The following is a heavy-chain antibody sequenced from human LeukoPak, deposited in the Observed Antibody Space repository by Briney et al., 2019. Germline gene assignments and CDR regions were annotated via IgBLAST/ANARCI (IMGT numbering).Heavy chain of an antibody. Sequence: GGSLRLSCAASGNYWMHWVRQVPGKGLVWVSHINSDGSWTSYADSVKGRFTISKDNAKNTVFLQMNSLRAEDTAVYYCVSFYETYWGRGTLVTVSS. J-gene: IGHJ4*02. CDR2: INSDGSWT. CDR1: GNYW. D-gene: IGHD2/OR15-2a*01. CDR3: VSFYETY. V-gene: IGHV3-74*01.